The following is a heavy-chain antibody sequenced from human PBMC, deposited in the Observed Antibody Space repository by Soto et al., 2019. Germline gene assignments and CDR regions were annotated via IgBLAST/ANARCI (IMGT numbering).Heavy chain of an antibody. D-gene: IGHD6-19*01. CDR2: INPSGGYT. CDR3: ARERAVAGTSYYYYYYGMDV. J-gene: IGHJ6*02. CDR1: GYTFTSYY. Sequence: ASVKVSCKASGYTFTSYYMNWVRQAPGQGLEWLGIINPSGGYTTYAQRFLGRVTMTRDTSTSTVYMELSSLRSEDTAVYYCARERAVAGTSYYYYYYGMDVWGQGTTVTVSS. V-gene: IGHV1-46*01.